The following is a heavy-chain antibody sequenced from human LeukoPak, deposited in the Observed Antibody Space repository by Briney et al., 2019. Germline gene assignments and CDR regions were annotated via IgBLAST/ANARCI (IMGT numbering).Heavy chain of an antibody. D-gene: IGHD4-17*01. CDR3: AKGGTVTTRGSDY. CDR2: ISGSGGST. CDR1: GLTFSSYA. J-gene: IGHJ4*02. V-gene: IGHV3-23*01. Sequence: GGSLRLSCAASGLTFSSYAMSWVRQAPGKGLEWVSAISGSGGSTYYADSVKGRFTISRDNSKNTLYLQMNSLRAEDTAVYYCAKGGTVTTRGSDYWGQGTLVTVSS.